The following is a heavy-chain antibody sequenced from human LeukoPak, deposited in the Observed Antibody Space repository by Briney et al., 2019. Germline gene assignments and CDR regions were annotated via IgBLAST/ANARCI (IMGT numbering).Heavy chain of an antibody. CDR3: AKVPPAYCGGDCYSYYFDY. CDR1: GFTVSSNY. Sequence: GGSLRLSCAASGFTVSSNYMSWVRQAPGKGLEWVSVIYSGGSTYYADSVKGRFTISRDNSKNTLYLQMNSLRAEDTAVYYCAKVPPAYCGGDCYSYYFDYWGQGTLVTVSS. J-gene: IGHJ4*02. CDR2: IYSGGST. V-gene: IGHV3-53*01. D-gene: IGHD2-21*02.